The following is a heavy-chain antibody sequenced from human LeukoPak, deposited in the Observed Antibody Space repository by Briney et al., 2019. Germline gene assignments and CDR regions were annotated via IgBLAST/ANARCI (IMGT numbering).Heavy chain of an antibody. CDR2: IWYDGNNK. CDR3: ARDHEEVHDAFDV. CDR1: GFTFSSYG. J-gene: IGHJ3*01. V-gene: IGHV3-33*01. Sequence: PGGSLRLSCAASGFTFSSYGMHWVRQAPGKGLEWVAVIWYDGNNKYYADSVKGRFSISRDNSKNMLYLQMNSLRAEDTAVYYCARDHEEVHDAFDVWGQGAMVTVSS.